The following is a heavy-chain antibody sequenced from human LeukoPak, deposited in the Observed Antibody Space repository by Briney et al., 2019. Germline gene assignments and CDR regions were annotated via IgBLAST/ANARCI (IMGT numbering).Heavy chain of an antibody. CDR3: ARDPTGYYTPRPDFDY. CDR2: ISSSGSTI. J-gene: IGHJ4*02. Sequence: GGSLRLSCAASGFTFSDYYMSWIRQVPGKGLEWVSYISSSGSTIYYADSVKGRFTISRDNAKNSLYLQMNSLRAEDTAVYYCARDPTGYYTPRPDFDYWGQGTLVTVSS. CDR1: GFTFSDYY. D-gene: IGHD3/OR15-3a*01. V-gene: IGHV3-11*04.